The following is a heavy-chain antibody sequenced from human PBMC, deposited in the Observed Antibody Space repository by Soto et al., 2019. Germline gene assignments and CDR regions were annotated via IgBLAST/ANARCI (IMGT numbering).Heavy chain of an antibody. J-gene: IGHJ4*02. D-gene: IGHD6-13*01. V-gene: IGHV3-15*07. CDR3: GRDSPGYSRGADD. Sequence: DVQLVESGGGLVQPGGSLRLTCAASGFSFIDAWMNWVRQVPGKGLEWVGHIKSRPAGGTTVYAAPVQGRFSISRDDSRNTVYLQMNSLRTEDTALCYCGRDSPGYSRGADDWGQGTLVTVSS. CDR1: GFSFIDAW. CDR2: IKSRPAGGTT.